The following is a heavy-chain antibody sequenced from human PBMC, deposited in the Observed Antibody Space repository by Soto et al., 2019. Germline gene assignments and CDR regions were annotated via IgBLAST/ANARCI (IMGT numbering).Heavy chain of an antibody. D-gene: IGHD6-6*01. CDR1: GFAFSGYA. J-gene: IGHJ4*02. V-gene: IGHV3-23*01. CDR2: ISGSGSTT. Sequence: EVQLLESGGILVQPGGSLRLSCAGSGFAFSGYAMTWVRQAPGKGLQWVSGISGSGSTTYIADSVKGRFTISRDNSKSTLYLQMNSLRAEDTAVYYCAKDRGWGTIAVRDIDSWGQGTLVTVSS. CDR3: AKDRGWGTIAVRDIDS.